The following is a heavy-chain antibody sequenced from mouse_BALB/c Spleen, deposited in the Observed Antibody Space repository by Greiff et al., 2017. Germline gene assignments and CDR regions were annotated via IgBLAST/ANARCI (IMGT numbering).Heavy chain of an antibody. V-gene: IGHV5-6-3*01. J-gene: IGHJ3*01. CDR1: GFTFSSYG. CDR2: INSNGGST. Sequence: EVKLMESGGGLVQPGGSLKLSCAASGFTFSSYGMSWVRQTPDKRLELVATINSNGGSTYYPDSVKGRFTISRDNAKNTLYLQMSSLKSEDTAMYYCARDRPFAYWGQGTLVTVSA. CDR3: ARDRPFAY.